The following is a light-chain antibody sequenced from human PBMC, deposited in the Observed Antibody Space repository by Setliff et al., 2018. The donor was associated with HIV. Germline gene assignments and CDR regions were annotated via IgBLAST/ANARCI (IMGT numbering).Light chain of an antibody. CDR2: SAS. V-gene: IGKV3-20*01. J-gene: IGKJ3*01. CDR3: QQYVASPFT. Sequence: IVLTQSPETLSLSPGERATLSCRASQSVTSNYLAWYQQKPGQAPRLLIYSASSPATNIPARFSGRGSGTDFTLTISRLEPEDFAVYYCQQYVASPFTFGPGTKVDIK. CDR1: QSVTSNY.